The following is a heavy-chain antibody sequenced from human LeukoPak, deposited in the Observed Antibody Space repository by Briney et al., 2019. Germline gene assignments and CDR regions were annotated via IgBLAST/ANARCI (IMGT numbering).Heavy chain of an antibody. CDR2: ISSRGYT. J-gene: IGHJ4*03. V-gene: IGHV4-4*07. Sequence: PXETLSLTCTVSGSSVSNHWWIWIRQPAGKGLEWIGRISSRGYTNYNPSLKSRVAISVDTSKNQFSLKLNSVTAADTAVYYCVRTMTREWGGWYDNDYWGRGTLVTVSS. CDR3: VRTMTREWGGWYDNDY. D-gene: IGHD6-19*01. CDR1: GSSVSNHW.